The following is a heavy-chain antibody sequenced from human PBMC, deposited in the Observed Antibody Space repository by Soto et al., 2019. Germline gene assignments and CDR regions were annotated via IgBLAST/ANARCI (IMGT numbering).Heavy chain of an antibody. J-gene: IGHJ4*02. V-gene: IGHV1-69*01. CDR2: IIPMFGTP. CDR1: GGTFDTYA. CDR3: ARERDFGNYFDSAY. D-gene: IGHD1-26*01. Sequence: QVQLVQSGAEVRKPGSSVKVSCKASGGTFDTYAVSWVRQAPGQGLEWMGGIIPMFGTPYYGQRLQGRVTISADESTGTAYMELSSLRSEDTAVYYCARERDFGNYFDSAYWRQGTLVTGAS.